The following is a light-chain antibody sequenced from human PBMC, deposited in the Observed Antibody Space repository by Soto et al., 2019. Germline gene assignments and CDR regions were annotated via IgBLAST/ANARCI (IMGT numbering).Light chain of an antibody. Sequence: DIQKTKYPSSLSASVGDRDTITCRASQGISKYLAWYQQKPGKVPKLLIYAASTLQSGVPSRFSGSGSGTDFTLTISSLQPEDVATYYCQKYKSAPLTFGGGTKVEIK. CDR3: QKYKSAPLT. J-gene: IGKJ4*01. CDR1: QGISKY. V-gene: IGKV1-27*01. CDR2: AAS.